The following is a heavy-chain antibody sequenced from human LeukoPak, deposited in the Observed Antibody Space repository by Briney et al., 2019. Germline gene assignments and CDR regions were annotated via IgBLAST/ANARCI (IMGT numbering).Heavy chain of an antibody. CDR2: INHSGRT. J-gene: IGHJ4*02. CDR3: ARGHLTGKVKIDF. Sequence: SETLSLTCGVYGVFITNYYWAFIRQPPGKGLEWIGEINHSGRTNYNPSLKSRVSISVDTSKNQFSLNLTSVTAADTALYYCARGHLTGKVKIDFWGQGTLVTVAS. V-gene: IGHV4-34*01. CDR1: GVFITNYY. D-gene: IGHD3-9*01.